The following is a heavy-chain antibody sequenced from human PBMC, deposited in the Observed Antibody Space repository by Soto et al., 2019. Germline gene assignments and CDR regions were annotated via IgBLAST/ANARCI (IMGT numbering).Heavy chain of an antibody. D-gene: IGHD6-13*01. Sequence: GGSLRLSCAASGFSFSSFGMHWVRQAPGKGLEWVAFNSYDGSNKYYADSVKGRFTISRDSSEKTLYLQMNSLRAEDTAVYYCARGPGIPTAGTVDYWGQGTLVTVSS. CDR1: GFSFSSFG. J-gene: IGHJ4*02. CDR2: NSYDGSNK. V-gene: IGHV3-30*03. CDR3: ARGPGIPTAGTVDY.